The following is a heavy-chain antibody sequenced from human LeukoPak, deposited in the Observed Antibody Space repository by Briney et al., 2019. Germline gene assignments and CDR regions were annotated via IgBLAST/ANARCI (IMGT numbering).Heavy chain of an antibody. CDR3: ARVPIYSSSWQPPPH. CDR1: GGSVSSSSYY. CDR2: IYYSGST. Sequence: PSETLPLTCTVSGGSVSSSSYYWGWIRQPPGKGLEWIGSIYYSGSTYYNPSLKSRVTISVDTSKNQFSLKLSSVTAADTAVYYCARVPIYSSSWQPPPHWGQGTLVTVSS. V-gene: IGHV4-39*07. J-gene: IGHJ4*02. D-gene: IGHD6-13*01.